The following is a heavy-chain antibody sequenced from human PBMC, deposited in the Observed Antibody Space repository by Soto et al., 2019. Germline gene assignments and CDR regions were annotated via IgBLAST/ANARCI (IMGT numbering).Heavy chain of an antibody. J-gene: IGHJ5*02. CDR2: IYHTGKT. V-gene: IGHV4-31*03. CDR1: GDAIYIGGYY. CDR3: ARDGSSPANWIDH. D-gene: IGHD2-2*01. Sequence: SETLSLTCTVSGDAIYIGGYYWTWIRQHPGKGLEWIGYIYHTGKTYYNPSLESRVTMSVDTSKNQFSLKLASVTAADTAVYYCARDGSSPANWIDHWGQGTLVT.